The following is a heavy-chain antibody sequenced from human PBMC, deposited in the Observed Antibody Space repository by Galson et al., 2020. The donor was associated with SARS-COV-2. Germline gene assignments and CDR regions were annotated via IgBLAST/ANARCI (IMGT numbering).Heavy chain of an antibody. D-gene: IGHD3-10*01. CDR3: AGSVLLWFGEILSGFDP. V-gene: IGHV4-61*02. Sequence: SETLSLTCPVSGGSISSGSYYWSWIRPPAGQGLECIGRIYTSGSTNYNPSLKSRVPISVDTSKNQFSLKLSSVTAADTAVYYCAGSVLLWFGEILSGFDPWSQGTLVTVSS. CDR2: IYTSGST. J-gene: IGHJ5*02. CDR1: GGSISSGSYY.